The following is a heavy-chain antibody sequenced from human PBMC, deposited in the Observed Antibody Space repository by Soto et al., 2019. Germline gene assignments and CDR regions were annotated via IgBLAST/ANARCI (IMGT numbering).Heavy chain of an antibody. CDR1: GGSLSSSTW. Sequence: SLTCAVSGGSLSSSTWWSWVRQPPGKGLEWIGEIYDNGGTNYSPSLRSRVTLSLDKSKNQFSLTLKSVTAADTGIYYCASPWGSFLTGRADALDVWGHGTMVTVSS. D-gene: IGHD3-9*01. V-gene: IGHV4-4*02. CDR3: ASPWGSFLTGRADALDV. CDR2: IYDNGGT. J-gene: IGHJ3*01.